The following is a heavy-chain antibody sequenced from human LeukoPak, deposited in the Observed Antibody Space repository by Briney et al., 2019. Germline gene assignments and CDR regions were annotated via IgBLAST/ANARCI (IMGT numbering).Heavy chain of an antibody. D-gene: IGHD5-18*01. CDR2: INPNSGGT. CDR3: ARGSRRGYSYGYLDY. V-gene: IGHV1-2*06. Sequence: ASVKVSCKASGYTFTGYYMHWVRQAPGQGLEWMGRINPNSGGTNYAQKFQGRVTITRDTSISTAYMELSRLRSDDTAVYYCARGSRRGYSYGYLDYWGQGTLVTVSS. CDR1: GYTFTGYY. J-gene: IGHJ4*02.